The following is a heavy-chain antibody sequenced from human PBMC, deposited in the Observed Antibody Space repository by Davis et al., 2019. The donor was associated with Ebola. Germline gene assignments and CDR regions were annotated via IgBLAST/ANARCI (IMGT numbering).Heavy chain of an antibody. CDR1: GYTFTSYY. D-gene: IGHD3-10*01. V-gene: IGHV1-46*01. CDR2: INPSGGST. Sequence: ASVKVSCKASGYTFTSYYMHWVRQAPGQGLEWMGIINPSGGSTSYAQKFQGRVTMTRDTSTSTVYMELSSLRSEDTAVYYCAREWRVVRGVRGNWFDPWGQGTLVIVSS. CDR3: AREWRVVRGVRGNWFDP. J-gene: IGHJ5*02.